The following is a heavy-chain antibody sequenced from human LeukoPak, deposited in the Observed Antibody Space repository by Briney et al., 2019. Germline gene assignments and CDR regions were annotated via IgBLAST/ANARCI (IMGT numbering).Heavy chain of an antibody. CDR1: GGTFSSYA. D-gene: IGHD6-6*01. Sequence: GASVKVSCKASGGTFSSYAISWVRQAPGQGLEWMGGIIPIFGTANYAQKFQGRVTITTDESTSTAYMELSSLRSEDTAVYYCARGREYSSSSGPYNWFDPWGQGTLVTVSS. J-gene: IGHJ5*02. V-gene: IGHV1-69*05. CDR2: IIPIFGTA. CDR3: ARGREYSSSSGPYNWFDP.